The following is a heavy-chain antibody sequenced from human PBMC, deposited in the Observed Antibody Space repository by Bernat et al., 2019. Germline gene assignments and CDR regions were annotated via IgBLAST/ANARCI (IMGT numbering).Heavy chain of an antibody. CDR1: GFTFYG. D-gene: IGHD2-8*01. Sequence: VQLVESGGGVVQPGRSLRLSCAASGFTFYGMHWVRQAPGKGLEWVAVISYDGSNKHYADSVKGRFTISRDNSKNTLYLQMNSLRAEDTAVYYCARDNGYSLGGDYWGQGTLVTVSS. CDR3: ARDNGYSLGGDY. CDR2: ISYDGSNK. J-gene: IGHJ4*02. V-gene: IGHV3-30*03.